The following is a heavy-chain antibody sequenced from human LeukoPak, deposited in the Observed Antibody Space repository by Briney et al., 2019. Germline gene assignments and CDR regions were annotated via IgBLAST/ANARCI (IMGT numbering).Heavy chain of an antibody. Sequence: PGGSLRPSCAASGFTFNRSWMNWVRQAPGKGLEWVANLDPSGSQKRYVNSVKGRFIISKDNPGASLYLDMYSLRAEDTAIYYCAIWTSGNYWGQGTLVTVSS. J-gene: IGHJ4*02. CDR1: GFTFNRSW. CDR2: LDPSGSQK. D-gene: IGHD1-1*01. V-gene: IGHV3-7*01. CDR3: AIWTSGNY.